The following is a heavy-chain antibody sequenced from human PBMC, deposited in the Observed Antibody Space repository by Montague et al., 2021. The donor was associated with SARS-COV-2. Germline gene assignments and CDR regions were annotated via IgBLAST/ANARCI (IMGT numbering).Heavy chain of an antibody. CDR2: IYSDDSSV. D-gene: IGHD4-17*01. CDR1: GFTFNTYA. V-gene: IGHV3-23*03. J-gene: IGHJ4*02. CDR3: ASELADYGDFDY. Sequence: SLRLSCAASGFTFNTYALSWVRQAPGKGLEWVSVIYSDDSSVYYADPVKGRFTISRDNSKNTLYLQMNSLRAEDTAVYYCASELADYGDFDYWGQGTLVTVSS.